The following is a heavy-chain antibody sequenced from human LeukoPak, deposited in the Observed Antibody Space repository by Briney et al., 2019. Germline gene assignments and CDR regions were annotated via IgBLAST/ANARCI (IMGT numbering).Heavy chain of an antibody. J-gene: IGHJ5*02. CDR2: IYYSGST. V-gene: IGHV4-39*07. Sequence: SETLSLTCTVSGGSISSSSYYWGWIRQPPGKGLEWIGSIYYSGSTYYNPSLKSRVTISVDTSKNQFSLKLSSVTAADTAVYYCASVRGYSSGWYASGFDPWGQGTLVTVSS. D-gene: IGHD6-19*01. CDR1: GGSISSSSYY. CDR3: ASVRGYSSGWYASGFDP.